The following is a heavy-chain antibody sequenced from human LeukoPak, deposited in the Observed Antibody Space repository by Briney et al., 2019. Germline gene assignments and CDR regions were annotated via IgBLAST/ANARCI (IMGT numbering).Heavy chain of an antibody. Sequence: PGGSLRLSCAASGFTFSSYAMSWVRQAPGKGLDWVSVIFSGRNTYYADSVKGRFTISTDNSKNTLDLQMNSLRAEDTAVYYCARTVPGYCSGGSCLGYWGQGTLVTVSS. J-gene: IGHJ4*02. CDR2: IFSGRNT. D-gene: IGHD2-15*01. V-gene: IGHV3-66*01. CDR3: ARTVPGYCSGGSCLGY. CDR1: GFTFSSYA.